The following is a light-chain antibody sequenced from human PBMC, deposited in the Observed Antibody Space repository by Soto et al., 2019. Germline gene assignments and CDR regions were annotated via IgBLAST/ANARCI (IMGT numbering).Light chain of an antibody. V-gene: IGLV2-8*01. CDR3: SSYTGTTVI. CDR1: LGDVGGQNS. J-gene: IGLJ2*01. Sequence: QSVLTQPPSASGSPGQSVTISCTGTLGDVGGQNSVSWYRQDPGKAPQLIVYDVTQRPSGVPDRFSGSRSGSTASLTVSGLQAEDEANYYCSSYTGTTVIFGGGTKLTVL. CDR2: DVT.